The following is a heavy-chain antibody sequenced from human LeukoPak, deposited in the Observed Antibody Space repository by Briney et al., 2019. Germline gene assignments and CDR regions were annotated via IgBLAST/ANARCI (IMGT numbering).Heavy chain of an antibody. CDR3: AGDRYSWNYFDY. V-gene: IGHV3-21*01. CDR2: ISSSNSYI. Sequence: PGGSLRLSCAASGFTFSSYSMNWVCQAPGKGLEWVSSISSSNSYIYNADSVKGRFTISRDNAKNSLYLQMNSLRAEDTAVYYCAGDRYSWNYFDYWGQGALVTVSS. D-gene: IGHD1-20*01. J-gene: IGHJ4*02. CDR1: GFTFSSYS.